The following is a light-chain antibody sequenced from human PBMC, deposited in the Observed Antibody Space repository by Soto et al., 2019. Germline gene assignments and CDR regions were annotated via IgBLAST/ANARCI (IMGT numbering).Light chain of an antibody. CDR2: GAS. V-gene: IGKV3-15*01. Sequence: EIVMTQSPATLSVSPGERATLSCRASQSVSSNLVWYQQKPGQAPRLLIYGASTRATGIPARFSGSGSGTEFTLTISSLQSEDLAVYYCQQYNNWPPWTFGQGTKVDIK. J-gene: IGKJ1*01. CDR1: QSVSSN. CDR3: QQYNNWPPWT.